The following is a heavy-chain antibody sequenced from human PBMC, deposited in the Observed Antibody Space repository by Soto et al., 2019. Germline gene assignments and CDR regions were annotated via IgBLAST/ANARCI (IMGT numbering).Heavy chain of an antibody. D-gene: IGHD5-12*01. V-gene: IGHV1-8*01. J-gene: IGHJ4*02. CDR3: ARSYLQVATICY. CDR1: GYTFTSYD. Sequence: ASVKVACKASGYTFTSYDINWVRQATGQGHEWMGWMNPNSGNTGYAQKFQGRVTMTRNTSISTAYMELSSLRSEDTAVYYCARSYLQVATICYCSQGTLVTVSS. CDR2: MNPNSGNT.